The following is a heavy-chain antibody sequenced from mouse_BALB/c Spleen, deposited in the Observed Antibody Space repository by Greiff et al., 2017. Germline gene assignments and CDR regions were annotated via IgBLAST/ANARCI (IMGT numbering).Heavy chain of an antibody. CDR2: INPSNGGT. Sequence: QVQLQQPGAELVKPGASVKLSCKASGYTFTSYYMYWVKQRPGQGLEWIGGINPSNGGTNFNEKFKDKATLTADKSSSTVYMELSRLTSEDSAVYFCARHGIYYDYYYAMDYWGQGTSVTVSS. V-gene: IGHV1-53*01. D-gene: IGHD2-4*01. CDR1: GYTFTSYY. CDR3: ARHGIYYDYYYAMDY. J-gene: IGHJ4*01.